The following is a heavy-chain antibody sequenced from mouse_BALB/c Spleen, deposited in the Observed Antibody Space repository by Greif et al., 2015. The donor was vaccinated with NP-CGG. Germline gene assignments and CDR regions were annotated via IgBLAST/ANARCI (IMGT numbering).Heavy chain of an antibody. CDR3: ARSYFDY. V-gene: IGHV1-69*02. J-gene: IGHJ2*01. CDR1: GYTFTSYW. Sequence: VKLQESGAELVKPGASVKLSCKASGYTFTSYWMHWVKQRPGQGLEWIGEIDPSDSYTNYNQKFKGKATLTVDKSSSTAYMQLSSLTSEDSAVYYCARSYFDYWGQGTTLTVSS. CDR2: IDPSDSYT.